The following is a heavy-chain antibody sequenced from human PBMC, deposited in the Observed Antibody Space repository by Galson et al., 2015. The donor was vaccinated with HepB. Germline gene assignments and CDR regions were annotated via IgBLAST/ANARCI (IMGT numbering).Heavy chain of an antibody. J-gene: IGHJ4*02. CDR3: ASHRLNPSRPYSGTDGSYWAN. CDR2: TEDSGST. CDR1: GGSVSHYF. V-gene: IGHV4-34*01. Sequence: VTLSLTCAVDGGSVSHYFWSWIRQPPGKGLEWIGGTEDSGSTNYNPSLKRRLTFSVDTSKNQVSLKLSSVTAADTAVYYCASHRLNPSRPYSGTDGSYWANWGEGTLVTVSS. D-gene: IGHD5-24*01.